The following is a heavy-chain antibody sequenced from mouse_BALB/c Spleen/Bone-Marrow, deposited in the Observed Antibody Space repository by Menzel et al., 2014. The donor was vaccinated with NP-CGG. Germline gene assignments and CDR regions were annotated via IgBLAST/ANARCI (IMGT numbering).Heavy chain of an antibody. V-gene: IGHV14-3*02. D-gene: IGHD4-1*01. CDR1: GFNIKDTY. J-gene: IGHJ1*01. Sequence: EVMLVESGAELVKPGASVKLPCTASGFNIKDTYMHWVKQRPEQGLEWIGRIDPANGNTKYDPKFQGKATITADTSSNTAYLQLSSLTSEGTAVYYCARAGRGRYFDVWGAGTTVTVSS. CDR3: ARAGRGRYFDV. CDR2: IDPANGNT.